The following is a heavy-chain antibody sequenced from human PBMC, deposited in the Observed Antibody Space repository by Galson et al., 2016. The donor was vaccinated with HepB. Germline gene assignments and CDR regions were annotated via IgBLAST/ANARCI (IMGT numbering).Heavy chain of an antibody. CDR2: IGANDFR. Sequence: SLRLSCAASGFTFSTHPMAWVRQAPGKGLEWVSTIGANDFRHYADSAKDRFTISRDNSRNTLYLQMNSLSAEDSAVYYCTREGHTSGNSLDQYYFDYWGQGTLVTVSS. V-gene: IGHV3-23*01. D-gene: IGHD4-23*01. CDR1: GFTFSTHP. J-gene: IGHJ4*02. CDR3: TREGHTSGNSLDQYYFDY.